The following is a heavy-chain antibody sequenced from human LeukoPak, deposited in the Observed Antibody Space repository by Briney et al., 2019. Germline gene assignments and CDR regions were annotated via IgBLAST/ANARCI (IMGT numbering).Heavy chain of an antibody. D-gene: IGHD4-17*01. CDR2: FDPEDGET. V-gene: IGHV1-24*01. J-gene: IGHJ6*03. CDR3: ATATGVTTLNYYYYYMDV. Sequence: ASVKVSCKASGYTFTGYYMHWVRQAPGQGLEWMGGFDPEDGETIYAQKFQGRVTMTEDTSTDTAYMELSSLRSEDTAVYYCATATGVTTLNYYYYYMDVWGKGTTVTVSS. CDR1: GYTFTGYY.